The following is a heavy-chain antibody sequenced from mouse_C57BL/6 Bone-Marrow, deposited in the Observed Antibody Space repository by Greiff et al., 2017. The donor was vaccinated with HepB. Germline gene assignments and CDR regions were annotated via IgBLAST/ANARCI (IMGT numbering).Heavy chain of an antibody. J-gene: IGHJ1*03. V-gene: IGHV5-4*01. Sequence: EVKLVESGGGLVKPGGSLKLSCAASGFTFSSYAMSWVRQTPEKRLEWVATISAGGSYTYYPDNVKGRFTISRDNAKNNLYLQMSHLKSEDTAMYYCARERTGSYSNWYFDVWGTGTTVTVSS. CDR1: GFTFSSYA. CDR3: ARERTGSYSNWYFDV. CDR2: ISAGGSYT.